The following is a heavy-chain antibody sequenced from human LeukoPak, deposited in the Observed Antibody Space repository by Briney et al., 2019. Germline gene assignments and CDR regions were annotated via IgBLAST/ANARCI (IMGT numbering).Heavy chain of an antibody. CDR2: IYTSGST. CDR1: GGSISSYY. D-gene: IGHD2-15*01. CDR3: ARGGYCSGGSCFIYYYYYMDV. Sequence: PSETLSLTCTVSGGSISSYYWSWIRQPAGKGLEWIGRIYTSGSTNYNPSLKSRVTISVDTSKNQFSLKLSSVTAADTAVYYCARGGYCSGGSCFIYYYYYMDVWGKGTTVTISS. V-gene: IGHV4-4*07. J-gene: IGHJ6*03.